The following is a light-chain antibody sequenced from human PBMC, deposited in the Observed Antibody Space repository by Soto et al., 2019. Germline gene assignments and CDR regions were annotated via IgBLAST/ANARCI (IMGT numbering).Light chain of an antibody. CDR2: GAS. CDR3: QQYGSAPPLT. Sequence: EIVLTQSPGTLSLSPGERATLSCRASQSVSSSYLAWYQQKPGQAPRLLIYGASSRATGIPDRFSGSGSGTDFTHTISRLEPEDFAVYYCQQYGSAPPLTFGGGTKVDIK. V-gene: IGKV3-20*01. J-gene: IGKJ4*01. CDR1: QSVSSSY.